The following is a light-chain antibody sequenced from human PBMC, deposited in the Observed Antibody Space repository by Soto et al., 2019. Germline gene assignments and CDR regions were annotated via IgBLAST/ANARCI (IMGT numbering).Light chain of an antibody. CDR2: AAS. J-gene: IGKJ3*01. Sequence: DVQMTQSPSFVSASVGDRVTITCRASQGISSYLAWYQQKPGKAPKLLIYAASSLQSGVPSRFSGSGSGTDITLTISSLQPEDFATYFCQQASSFPFTFGPGTKVDIK. V-gene: IGKV1-12*01. CDR3: QQASSFPFT. CDR1: QGISSY.